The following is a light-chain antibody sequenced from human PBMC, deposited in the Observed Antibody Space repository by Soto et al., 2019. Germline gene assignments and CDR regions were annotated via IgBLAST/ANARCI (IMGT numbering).Light chain of an antibody. J-gene: IGKJ2*01. Sequence: DIQMTQSPSSLSVSIGDSITITCRASQNIGTSLNWYQLKLGRAPKLLIYSAATWQSGAPSRFSGGGSGTDFTLTIKNLQPDDFATYSCQQSYKAPYTFGLGTMLEIK. V-gene: IGKV1-39*01. CDR1: QNIGTS. CDR3: QQSYKAPYT. CDR2: SAA.